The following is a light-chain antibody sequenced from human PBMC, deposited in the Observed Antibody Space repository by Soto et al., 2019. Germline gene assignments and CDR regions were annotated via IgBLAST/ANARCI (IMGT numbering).Light chain of an antibody. CDR2: GAS. J-gene: IGKJ1*01. Sequence: EIVFTQSPGTLSLFPGEGATLSWRASQSVSSSYLAWYQQKPGQAPRLLIYGASSRATGIPDRFSGSGSGTDFTLTISRLEPEDFAVYYCQQYGRSWTFGQGTKVDIK. CDR1: QSVSSSY. V-gene: IGKV3-20*01. CDR3: QQYGRSWT.